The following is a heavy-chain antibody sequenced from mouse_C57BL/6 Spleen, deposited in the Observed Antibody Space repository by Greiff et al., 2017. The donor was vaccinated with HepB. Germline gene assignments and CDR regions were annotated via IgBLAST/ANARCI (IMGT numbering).Heavy chain of an antibody. CDR3: ARHLVHAMDY. Sequence: EVQLQQSGGDLVKPGGSLKLSCAASGFTFSSYGMSWVRQTPDKRLEWVATISSGGSYTYYPDSVKGRFTIYRDNAKNTLYLQMSSLKSEDTSMYYCARHLVHAMDYWGQGTTVTVSS. CDR2: ISSGGSYT. V-gene: IGHV5-6*01. J-gene: IGHJ4*01. CDR1: GFTFSSYG. D-gene: IGHD2-2*01.